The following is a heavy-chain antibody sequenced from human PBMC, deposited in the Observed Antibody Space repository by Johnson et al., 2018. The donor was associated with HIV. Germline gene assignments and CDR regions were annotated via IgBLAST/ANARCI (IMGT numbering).Heavy chain of an antibody. CDR3: AREMLVPWDYDRTTWGGGDAFDI. D-gene: IGHD3-22*01. Sequence: VKLVESGGGLVQPGGSLRLSCAASGFTFSSYWMSWVRQAPGKGLEWVANIKQDGSEKYYVDSVKGRFTISRDNAKNSLYLQMNSLRAEDTAVYYCAREMLVPWDYDRTTWGGGDAFDIWGQGTMVTVSS. CDR2: IKQDGSEK. CDR1: GFTFSSYW. V-gene: IGHV3-7*01. J-gene: IGHJ3*02.